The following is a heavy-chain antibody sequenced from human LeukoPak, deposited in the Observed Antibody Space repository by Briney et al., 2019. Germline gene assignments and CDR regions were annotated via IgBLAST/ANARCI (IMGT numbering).Heavy chain of an antibody. V-gene: IGHV4-39*01. CDR1: GGSISSSSCY. J-gene: IGHJ4*02. D-gene: IGHD3-10*01. Sequence: GSLRLSCTVSGGSISSSSCYWGWIRQPPGKGLEWIGSIYYSGSTYYNPSLKSRVTISVDTSKNQFSLKLSSVTAADTAVYYCARLPAGSGSLSYFDYWGQGTLATVSS. CDR3: ARLPAGSGSLSYFDY. CDR2: IYYSGST.